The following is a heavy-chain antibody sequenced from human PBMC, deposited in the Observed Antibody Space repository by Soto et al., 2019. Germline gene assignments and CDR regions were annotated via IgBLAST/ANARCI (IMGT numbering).Heavy chain of an antibody. CDR1: GYSFTSYW. Sequence: GESLKISCKGSGYSFTSYWISWVRPMPGKGLEWMGRIDPSDSYTNYSPSFQGHVTISADRSISTAYLQWSSLKASDTAMYYCARPASYSSGWYYFDYWGQGTLVTVSS. CDR2: IDPSDSYT. J-gene: IGHJ4*02. D-gene: IGHD6-19*01. V-gene: IGHV5-10-1*01. CDR3: ARPASYSSGWYYFDY.